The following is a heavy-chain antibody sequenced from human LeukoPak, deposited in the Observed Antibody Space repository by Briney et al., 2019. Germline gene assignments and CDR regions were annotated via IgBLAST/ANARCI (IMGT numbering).Heavy chain of an antibody. CDR1: GFTFSSYS. J-gene: IGHJ4*02. CDR3: ARDLRDSSARRGY. Sequence: GGSLRLSCAASGFTFSSYSMNWVRQAPGKGLEWVSSISSSSSYIYYAGSVKGRFTISRDNAKNSLYLQMNSLRAEDTAVYYCARDLRDSSARRGYWGQGTLVTVSS. V-gene: IGHV3-21*01. CDR2: ISSSSSYI. D-gene: IGHD6-6*01.